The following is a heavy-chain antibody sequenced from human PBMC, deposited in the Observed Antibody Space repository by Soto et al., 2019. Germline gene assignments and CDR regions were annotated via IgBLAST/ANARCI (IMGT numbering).Heavy chain of an antibody. CDR2: ISSSSSYI. CDR1: GFTFSSYS. V-gene: IGHV3-21*01. J-gene: IGHJ4*02. Sequence: EVQLVESGGGLVKPGGSLRLSCAASGFTFSSYSMNWVRQAPGKGLEWVSSISSSSSYIYYADSVKGRFTISRDNAKNSLYLQMNSLRAEDTAVSYCARGTYYYDSSVYYSLWGQGTLVTVSS. D-gene: IGHD3-22*01. CDR3: ARGTYYYDSSVYYSL.